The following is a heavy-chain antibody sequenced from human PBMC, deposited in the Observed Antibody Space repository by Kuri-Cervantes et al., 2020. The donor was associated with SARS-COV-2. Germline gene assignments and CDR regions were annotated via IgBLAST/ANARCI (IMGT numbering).Heavy chain of an antibody. CDR3: ARSAGYCSSTSCPGGVGWLALYNWFDP. J-gene: IGHJ5*02. Sequence: ASVKVSCKASGYTFTGYYMHWVRQDPGQGLEWMGWINPNSGGTNYAQRFQGRVTMTRDTSISTAYMELSRLRSDDTAVYYCARSAGYCSSTSCPGGVGWLALYNWFDPWGQGTLVTVSS. CDR2: INPNSGGT. D-gene: IGHD2-2*01. CDR1: GYTFTGYY. V-gene: IGHV1-2*02.